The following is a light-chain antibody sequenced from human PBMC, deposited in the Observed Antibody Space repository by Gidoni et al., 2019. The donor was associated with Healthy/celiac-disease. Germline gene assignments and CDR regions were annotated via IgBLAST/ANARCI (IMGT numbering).Light chain of an antibody. Sequence: SYERTQAHSVSGSPGQTATITCSGDKLEDKYVCWYQVTPGQSPVLVIYHDTKRPSGIPERFSASNSGNTATLTVSGTQAMDEADSFCQAWDSSPAVFGTGTKVTVL. CDR2: HDT. CDR3: QAWDSSPAV. J-gene: IGLJ1*01. V-gene: IGLV3-1*01. CDR1: KLEDKY.